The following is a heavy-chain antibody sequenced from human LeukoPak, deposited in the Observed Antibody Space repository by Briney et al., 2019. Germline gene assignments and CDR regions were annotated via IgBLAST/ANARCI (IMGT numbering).Heavy chain of an antibody. CDR3: ARERGDFRFVDI. CDR2: IYTSGST. D-gene: IGHD3-16*01. Sequence: PSETLSLTCTVSGGSISSGSYYWSWIRQPAGKGLEWIGRIYTSGSTNYNPSLKSRVTISVDTSKNQFSLKLSSVTAADTAVYYCARERGDFRFVDIWGQGTMVIVSS. J-gene: IGHJ3*02. V-gene: IGHV4-61*02. CDR1: GGSISSGSYY.